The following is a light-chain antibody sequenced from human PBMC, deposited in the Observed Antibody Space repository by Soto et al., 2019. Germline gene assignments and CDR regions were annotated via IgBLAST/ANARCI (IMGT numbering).Light chain of an antibody. CDR1: SSNIGSNT. CDR2: SNN. V-gene: IGLV1-44*01. Sequence: QSVLTQPPSASGTPGQRVTISCSGSSSNIGSNTVNWYQQLPGTAPKLLIYSNNQRPSGVPDRLSGSKSGTSASLAISGLQSEDEADYYCAAWDXSLKGYYVFGTGTKVTVL. CDR3: AAWDXSLKGYYV. J-gene: IGLJ1*01.